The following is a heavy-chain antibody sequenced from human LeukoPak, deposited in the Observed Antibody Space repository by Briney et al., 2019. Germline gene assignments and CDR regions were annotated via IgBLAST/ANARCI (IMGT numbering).Heavy chain of an antibody. D-gene: IGHD5-18*01. CDR3: ARVGVDTAMAFDY. J-gene: IGHJ4*02. CDR2: IYYSGST. Sequence: KPSETRSLTCTVSGGSISSYYWSWIRQPPGKGQEWIGYIYYSGSTNYNPSLKSRVTISVDTSKNQFSLKLSSVTAADTAVYYCARVGVDTAMAFDYWGQGTLVTVSS. CDR1: GGSISSYY. V-gene: IGHV4-59*01.